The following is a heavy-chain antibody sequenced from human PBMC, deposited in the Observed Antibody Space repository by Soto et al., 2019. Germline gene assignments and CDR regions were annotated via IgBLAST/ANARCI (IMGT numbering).Heavy chain of an antibody. V-gene: IGHV3-53*01. CDR1: GFTVSSNY. J-gene: IGHJ5*02. CDR3: AREVLLWFGEHRGFDP. Sequence: EVQLVESGGGLIQPGGSLRLSCAASGFTVSSNYMSWVRQAPGKGLEWVSVIYSGGSTYYADSVKGRFTISRDNSKNTLYLQMNSLRAEDTAVYYCAREVLLWFGEHRGFDPWGQGTLVTVSS. D-gene: IGHD3-10*01. CDR2: IYSGGST.